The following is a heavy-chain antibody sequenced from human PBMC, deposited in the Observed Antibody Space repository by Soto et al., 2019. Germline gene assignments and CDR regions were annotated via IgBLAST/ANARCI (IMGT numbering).Heavy chain of an antibody. CDR1: GYIFSTYG. D-gene: IGHD2-8*02. CDR2: ISAYNVNT. V-gene: IGHV1-18*01. CDR3: ARAGGRNFYYGMDV. J-gene: IGHJ6*02. Sequence: ASVKVSCKTSGYIFSTYGISWVRQAPGQGLEWMGWISAYNVNTNYAQNLQGRVTMTTDTSTSTAYMELRSLRSDDTAVYYCARAGGRNFYYGMDVWGQGTTVTVSS.